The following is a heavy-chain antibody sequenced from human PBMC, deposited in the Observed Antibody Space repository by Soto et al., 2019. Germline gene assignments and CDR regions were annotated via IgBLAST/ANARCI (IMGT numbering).Heavy chain of an antibody. CDR1: GFTFDDYT. J-gene: IGHJ6*02. V-gene: IGHV3-43*01. CDR2: ISWDGGST. Sequence: RRLSCAASGFTFDDYTMHSVRQAPGKGLEWVSLISWDGGSTYYADSVKGRFTISRDNSKNSLYLQMNSLRTEDTALYYCAKAETQYSSSYYYGMDVWGQGTTVTVSS. CDR3: AKAETQYSSSYYYGMDV. D-gene: IGHD6-6*01.